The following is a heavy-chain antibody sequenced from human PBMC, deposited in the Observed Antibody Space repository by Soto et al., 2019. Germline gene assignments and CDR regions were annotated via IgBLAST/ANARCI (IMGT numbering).Heavy chain of an antibody. V-gene: IGHV3-23*01. CDR3: AKATGRYYYDSSGYYVDY. CDR2: ISGSGGST. J-gene: IGHJ4*02. D-gene: IGHD3-22*01. CDR1: GFTFSSYA. Sequence: GGSLRLSCAASGFTFSSYAMSWVRQAPGKGLEWVSAISGSGGSTYYADSVKGRFTISRDNSKNTLYLQMNSLRAEDTAVYYCAKATGRYYYDSSGYYVDYWGQGTLVTVSS.